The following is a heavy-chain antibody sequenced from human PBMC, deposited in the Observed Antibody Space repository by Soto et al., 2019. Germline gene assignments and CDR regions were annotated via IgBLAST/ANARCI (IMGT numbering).Heavy chain of an antibody. V-gene: IGHV1-69*06. J-gene: IGHJ6*02. CDR1: GGTFSSYA. CDR2: IIPIFGTA. Sequence: QVQLVQSGAEVKKPGSSVKVSCKASGGTFSSYAISWVRQAPGQGLEWMGGIIPIFGTANYAQKFQGRVTITADKSTSTAYMELSSLRSEDTAVYYCARAGRYFDWLLSPSSARYYYYGMDVWGQGTTVTVSS. D-gene: IGHD3-9*01. CDR3: ARAGRYFDWLLSPSSARYYYYGMDV.